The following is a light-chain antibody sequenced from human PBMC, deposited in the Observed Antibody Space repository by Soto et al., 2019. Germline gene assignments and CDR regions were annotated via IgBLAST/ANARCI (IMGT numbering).Light chain of an antibody. J-gene: IGKJ1*01. Sequence: ELVLTQSPGTLSLSPGERATLSCRASQSVSSSYLAWYQQKPGQAPRLLIYGASSRATGIADRFSGCGSGTDFTLTISRLEPEDFAVYYCHQYDTSPWTFGQGTKVEIK. CDR2: GAS. CDR3: HQYDTSPWT. V-gene: IGKV3-20*01. CDR1: QSVSSSY.